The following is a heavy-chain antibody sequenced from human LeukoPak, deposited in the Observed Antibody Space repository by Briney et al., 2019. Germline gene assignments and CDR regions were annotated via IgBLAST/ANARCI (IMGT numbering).Heavy chain of an antibody. Sequence: GGCLRLSCAASGFTFSSYWMHWVRQAPGKGLVWVSRINSDGSSTSYADSVKGRFTISRDNAKNTLYLQMNSLRAEDTAVYYCARPSAAGPLFDYWGQGTLVTVSS. J-gene: IGHJ4*02. CDR1: GFTFSSYW. D-gene: IGHD6-13*01. CDR2: INSDGSST. V-gene: IGHV3-74*01. CDR3: ARPSAAGPLFDY.